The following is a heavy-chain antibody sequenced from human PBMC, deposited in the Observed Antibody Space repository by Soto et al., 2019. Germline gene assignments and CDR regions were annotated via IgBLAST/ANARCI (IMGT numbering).Heavy chain of an antibody. D-gene: IGHD1-26*01. CDR2: IYRSGTT. CDR3: ARTHSGSYYSVFNY. Sequence: SETLSLTCVVSNFSISSGYYWGWVRQSPGKGLEWIASIYRSGTTSYNPSLKSRVTISVDPSKNQFSLMLTAVTAADTAVYYCARTHSGSYYSVFNYWGRGSLVTVSS. V-gene: IGHV4-38-2*01. J-gene: IGHJ4*02. CDR1: NFSISSGYY.